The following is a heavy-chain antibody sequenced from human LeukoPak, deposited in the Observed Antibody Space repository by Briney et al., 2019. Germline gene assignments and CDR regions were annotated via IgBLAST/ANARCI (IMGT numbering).Heavy chain of an antibody. J-gene: IGHJ5*02. CDR1: GYTFTGYY. Sequence: GASVKVSCKASGYTFTGYYIHWVRQAPGQGLEWMGWINPNSGGTNYAQKFQGRVTMTRDTSISTVYMELSRLRSDDTAVYYCAGVAGWGDWFDPWGQGTLVTVSS. V-gene: IGHV1-2*02. D-gene: IGHD3-16*01. CDR3: AGVAGWGDWFDP. CDR2: INPNSGGT.